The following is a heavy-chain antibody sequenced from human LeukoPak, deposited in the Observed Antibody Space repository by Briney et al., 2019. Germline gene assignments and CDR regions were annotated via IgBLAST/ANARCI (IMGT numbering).Heavy chain of an antibody. V-gene: IGHV4-61*02. D-gene: IGHD1-26*01. CDR1: GGSMSSGSYY. Sequence: SETLSLTCTVSGGSMSSGSYYWSWIRQPAGKGLEWIGRSYNSGSTNYNPSLKSRVTISVDTSKNQFSLKLSSVTAADTAMYYCARDPGGAVIDIWGQGTMVTVSS. J-gene: IGHJ3*02. CDR2: SYNSGST. CDR3: ARDPGGAVIDI.